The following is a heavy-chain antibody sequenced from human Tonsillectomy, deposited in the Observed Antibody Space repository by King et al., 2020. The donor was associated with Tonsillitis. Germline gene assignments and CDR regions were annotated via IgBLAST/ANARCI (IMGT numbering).Heavy chain of an antibody. CDR2: ISGSGGIT. J-gene: IGHJ6*03. CDR1: GFTFSSYA. D-gene: IGHD6-13*01. Sequence: VQLVESGGGLVQPGGSLRLSCATSGFTFSSYAMSWVRQAPGKGLEWVSAISGSGGITYYADSVKGRFTISRDNSKNTLYLQMNSLRAEDTAVYYCAKFPRSSSSWYRYYMDVWDKGTTVTVSS. V-gene: IGHV3-23*04. CDR3: AKFPRSSSSWYRYYMDV.